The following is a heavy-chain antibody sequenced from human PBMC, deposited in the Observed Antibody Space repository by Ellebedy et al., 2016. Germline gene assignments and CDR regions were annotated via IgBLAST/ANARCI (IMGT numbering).Heavy chain of an antibody. CDR3: AREGGIFGLDY. Sequence: GESLKISXAASGFIFSRYGMYWVRQAPGKGLEWVAVMWYDGSNKYYADSVKGRFTISRDNSKNTLYLQMNSLRAEDTALYYCAREGGIFGLDYWGQGTLVTVSS. CDR2: MWYDGSNK. D-gene: IGHD3-3*02. CDR1: GFIFSRYG. J-gene: IGHJ4*02. V-gene: IGHV3-33*07.